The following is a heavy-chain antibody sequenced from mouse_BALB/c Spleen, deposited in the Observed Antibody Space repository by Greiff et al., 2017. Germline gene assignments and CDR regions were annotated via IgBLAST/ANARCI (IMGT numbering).Heavy chain of an antibody. CDR3: ARGGSPWYFDV. D-gene: IGHD1-1*02. CDR1: GFTFSSYA. CDR2: ISSGGST. J-gene: IGHJ1*01. Sequence: EVKLMESGGGLVKPGGSLKLSCAASGFTFSSYAMSWVRQTPEKRLEWVASISSGGSTYYPDSVKGRFTISRDNARNILYLQMSSLRSEDTAMYYCARGGSPWYFDVWGAGTTVTVSS. V-gene: IGHV5-6-5*01.